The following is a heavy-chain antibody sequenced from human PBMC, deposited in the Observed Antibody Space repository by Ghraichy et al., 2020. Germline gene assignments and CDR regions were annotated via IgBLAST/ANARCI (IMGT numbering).Heavy chain of an antibody. CDR1: GFSLTTSGVG. Sequence: PTLVKPTQTLTLTCSFSGFSLTTSGVGVAWIRQSPGEALEWLALIAGNDDKRYSPSLNSRLIITKDASKNQVVLTMTNMDPVDTATYFCAHRRTGDQVYDYWGQGTLVTVSS. CDR3: AHRRTGDQVYDY. CDR2: IAGNDDK. V-gene: IGHV2-5*01. J-gene: IGHJ4*02. D-gene: IGHD7-27*01.